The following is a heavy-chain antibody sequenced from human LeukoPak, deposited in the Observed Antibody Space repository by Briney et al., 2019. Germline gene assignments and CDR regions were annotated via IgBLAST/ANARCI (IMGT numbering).Heavy chain of an antibody. D-gene: IGHD7-27*01. CDR3: ARDRVYLGREDAFNI. V-gene: IGHV3-53*01. Sequence: GGSLRLSCAASGFTVSSSFMSWVRQAPGKGLEWVSVIYSIGSTFYADSVKGRFTISRDNSKNMLYLHMNSLRAEDTAVYYCARDRVYLGREDAFNIWGQGTMVTVSS. J-gene: IGHJ3*02. CDR2: IYSIGST. CDR1: GFTVSSSF.